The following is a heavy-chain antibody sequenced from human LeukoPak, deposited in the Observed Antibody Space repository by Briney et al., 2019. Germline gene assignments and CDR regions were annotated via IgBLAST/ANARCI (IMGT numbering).Heavy chain of an antibody. J-gene: IGHJ4*02. Sequence: ASVKVSCKASGYTFTSYGISWVRQAPGQGLEWMGWMNPNSGNTGYAQKFQGRVTMTRDTSISTAYMELSSLRSEDTAVYYCARGNHALWFGELPLDYWGQGTLVTVSS. D-gene: IGHD3-10*01. CDR3: ARGNHALWFGELPLDY. CDR2: MNPNSGNT. V-gene: IGHV1-8*02. CDR1: GYTFTSYG.